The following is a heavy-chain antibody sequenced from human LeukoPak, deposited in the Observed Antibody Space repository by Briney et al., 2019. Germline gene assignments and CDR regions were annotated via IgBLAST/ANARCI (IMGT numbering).Heavy chain of an antibody. CDR2: ISSSSSYI. CDR1: GFTFSSYS. D-gene: IGHD6-19*01. CDR3: ASPLLGIAVAGTGY. V-gene: IGHV3-21*01. J-gene: IGHJ4*02. Sequence: GGSLRLSCAASGFTFSSYSMNWVRQAPGRGLEWVSSISSSSSYIYYADSVKGRFTISRDNAKNSLYLQMNSLRAEDTAVYYCASPLLGIAVAGTGYWGQGTLVTVSS.